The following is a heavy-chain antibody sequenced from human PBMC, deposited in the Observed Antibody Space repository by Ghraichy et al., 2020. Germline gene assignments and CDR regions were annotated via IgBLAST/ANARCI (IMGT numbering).Heavy chain of an antibody. CDR3: AKDRRSSWTHDH. D-gene: IGHD6-13*01. CDR1: GFTFSNYG. Sequence: GGSLRLSCAASGFTFSNYGMHWVRQAPGKGLEWVAVISDHGSDKYYADSVKGRFTISRDNSENTVHLQMDSLRAEDTAVYYCAKDRRSSWTHDHWGQGTLVTVSS. J-gene: IGHJ4*02. V-gene: IGHV3-30*18. CDR2: ISDHGSDK.